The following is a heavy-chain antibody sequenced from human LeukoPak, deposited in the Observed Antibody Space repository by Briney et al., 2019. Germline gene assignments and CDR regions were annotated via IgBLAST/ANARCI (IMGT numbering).Heavy chain of an antibody. V-gene: IGHV1-24*01. Sequence: ASVKVSCKVSGDTLTESSTHWVRQAPGKGLEWMGGFEPEDGEAIYAQRFQGRLTRTEDTSTDTAYMELSSLTSEDTAVYFCAADLGQLLSYWGQGTLVTVSS. D-gene: IGHD6-13*01. CDR1: GDTLTESS. J-gene: IGHJ4*02. CDR3: AADLGQLLSY. CDR2: FEPEDGEA.